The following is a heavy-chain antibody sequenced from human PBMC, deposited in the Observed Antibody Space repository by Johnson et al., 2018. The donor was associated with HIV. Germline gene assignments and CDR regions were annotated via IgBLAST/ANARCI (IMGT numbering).Heavy chain of an antibody. CDR3: TRARYSSSWYNGDAFDI. J-gene: IGHJ3*02. CDR1: GFSFDDYG. Sequence: VQLVEFGGGVVRPGGSLKLSCAASGFSFDDYGMSWVRQPPGKGLEWVSGIDWNGGSTSYADSVRGRFTISRDNAKNSLYLQMNSLRAEDTALYYCTRARYSSSWYNGDAFDIWGQGTMVTVSS. CDR2: IDWNGGST. V-gene: IGHV3-20*04. D-gene: IGHD6-13*01.